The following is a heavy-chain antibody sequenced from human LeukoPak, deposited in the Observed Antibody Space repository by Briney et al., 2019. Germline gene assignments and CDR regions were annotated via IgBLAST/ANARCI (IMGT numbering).Heavy chain of an antibody. Sequence: PGGSLRLSCAASGISVSNDYMSWVRQAPGKGLEWVGRIKSKTDGGTTDYAAPVKGRFTISRDDSKNTLYLQMNSLKTEDTAVYYCTTDWLRYYYYGMDVWGQGTTVTVSS. D-gene: IGHD5-12*01. V-gene: IGHV3-15*01. J-gene: IGHJ6*02. CDR2: IKSKTDGGTT. CDR3: TTDWLRYYYYGMDV. CDR1: GISVSNDY.